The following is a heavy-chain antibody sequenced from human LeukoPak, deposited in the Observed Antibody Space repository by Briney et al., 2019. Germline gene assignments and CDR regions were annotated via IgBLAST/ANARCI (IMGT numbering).Heavy chain of an antibody. D-gene: IGHD5-12*01. J-gene: IGHJ4*02. CDR1: GGSLSPHY. CDR2: INNRGTT. Sequence: SETLSLTCAVSGGSLSPHYWSWIRRPLGKGLEWIGEINNRGTTNYSPSLRGRATISVDTSKNQFSLRLTSVTAADTTMYYCARVPLWWLTPFDFWGQGTLATVSS. CDR3: ARVPLWWLTPFDF. V-gene: IGHV4-34*01.